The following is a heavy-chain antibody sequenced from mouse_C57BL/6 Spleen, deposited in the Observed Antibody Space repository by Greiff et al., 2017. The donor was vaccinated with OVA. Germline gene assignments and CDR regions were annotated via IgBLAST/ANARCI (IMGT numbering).Heavy chain of an antibody. V-gene: IGHV1-53*01. CDR3: ARSAYNRNFGAVYG. CDR1: GYTFTSYW. CDR2: SNPSNGGT. D-gene: IGHD1-1*01. Sequence: QVQLQQPGTELVKPGASVKLSCKASGYTFTSYWMHWVKQRPGQGLEWIGNSNPSNGGTNYNEKFKSKATLTVDKSYSKVYMQLSSLTSEDSAVYYCARSAYNRNFGAVYGWGQETSITVS. J-gene: IGHJ4*01.